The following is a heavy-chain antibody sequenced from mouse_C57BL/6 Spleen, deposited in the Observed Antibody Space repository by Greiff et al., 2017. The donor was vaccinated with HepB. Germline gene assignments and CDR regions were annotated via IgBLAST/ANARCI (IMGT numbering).Heavy chain of an antibody. Sequence: EVKVVESGGGLVKPGGSLKLSCAASGFTFSDYGMHWVRQAPEKGLEWVAYISSGSSTIYYADTVKGRFTISRDNAKNTLFLQMTSLRSEDTAMYYCARAYYDYDYAMDYWGQGTSVTVSS. CDR3: ARAYYDYDYAMDY. CDR2: ISSGSSTI. V-gene: IGHV5-17*01. D-gene: IGHD2-4*01. CDR1: GFTFSDYG. J-gene: IGHJ4*01.